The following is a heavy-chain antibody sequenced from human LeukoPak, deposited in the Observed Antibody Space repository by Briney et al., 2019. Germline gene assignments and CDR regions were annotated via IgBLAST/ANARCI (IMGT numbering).Heavy chain of an antibody. CDR2: INSDGRST. V-gene: IGHV3-74*01. CDR1: GFTFSNYW. Sequence: GGSLRLSCAASGFTFSNYWMHWVRQAPGKGLVWVSRINSDGRSTNYADSVKGRFTISRDNAKNTLYLQMNSLRAEDTAVYYCARDAFGVDKSPFWGQGTLVTVSS. CDR3: ARDAFGVDKSPF. D-gene: IGHD3-3*01. J-gene: IGHJ4*02.